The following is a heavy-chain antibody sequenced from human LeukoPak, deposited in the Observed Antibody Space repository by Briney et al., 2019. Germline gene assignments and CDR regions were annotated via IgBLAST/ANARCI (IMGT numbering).Heavy chain of an antibody. CDR2: TSYDGSKK. D-gene: IGHD6-13*01. V-gene: IGHV3-30-3*02. J-gene: IGHJ6*02. CDR3: ANEAAQQQLSNLFYGMDV. Sequence: GGSLRLSCAASGFTFSNYAMHWVRQAPGKGLEWVAFTSYDGSKKYYADSVKGRFTISRDNSKNTLYLQMNSLRTEDTAFYFCANEAAQQQLSNLFYGMDVWGQGATVTVSS. CDR1: GFTFSNYA.